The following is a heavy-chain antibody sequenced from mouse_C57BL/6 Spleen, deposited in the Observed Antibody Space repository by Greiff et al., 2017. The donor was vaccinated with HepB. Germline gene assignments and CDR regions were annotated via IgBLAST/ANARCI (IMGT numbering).Heavy chain of an antibody. Sequence: DVMLVESGGGLVKPGGSLKLSCAASGFTFSDYGMHWVRQAPEKGLEWVAYISSGSSTIYYADTVKGRFTISRDNAKNTLFLQMTSLRSEDTAMYYCARSPPYGYGYAMDYWGQGTSVTVSS. J-gene: IGHJ4*01. CDR3: ARSPPYGYGYAMDY. CDR2: ISSGSSTI. D-gene: IGHD2-2*01. CDR1: GFTFSDYG. V-gene: IGHV5-17*01.